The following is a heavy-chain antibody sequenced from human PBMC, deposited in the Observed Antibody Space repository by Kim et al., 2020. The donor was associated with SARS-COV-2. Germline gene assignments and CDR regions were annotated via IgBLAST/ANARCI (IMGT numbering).Heavy chain of an antibody. J-gene: IGHJ4*02. D-gene: IGHD3-22*01. CDR3: ARDWAHYDSSGYGIEN. V-gene: IGHV3-7*03. CDR2: IKQDGSEK. Sequence: GGSLRLSCAASGFTFSSYWMSWVRQAPGKGLEWVANIKQDGSEKYYVDSVKGRFTISRDNANNSLYLQMNSLRAEDTAVYYCARDWAHYDSSGYGIENWGQGTLVTVSS. CDR1: GFTFSSYW.